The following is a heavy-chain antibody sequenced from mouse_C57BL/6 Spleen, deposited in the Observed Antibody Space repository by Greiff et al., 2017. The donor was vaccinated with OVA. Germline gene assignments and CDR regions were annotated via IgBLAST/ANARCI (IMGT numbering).Heavy chain of an antibody. Sequence: VQLQQSGPELVKPGASVKISCKASGYSFTDYYMNWVKQSHGKSLEWIGVINPNYGTTSYNQKFKGKATLTVDQSSSTAYMQLHSRTSEDSAVYYCARAGENDCYYDYWGQGITLTFAS. CDR2: INPNYGTT. D-gene: IGHD2-4*01. V-gene: IGHV1-39*01. J-gene: IGHJ2*01. CDR1: GYSFTDYY. CDR3: ARAGENDCYYDY.